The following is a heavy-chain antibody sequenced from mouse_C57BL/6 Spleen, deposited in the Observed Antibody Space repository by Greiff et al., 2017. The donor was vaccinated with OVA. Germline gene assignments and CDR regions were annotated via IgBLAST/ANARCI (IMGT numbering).Heavy chain of an antibody. CDR3: AMGADSPWYFDY. CDR2: IHPSDSDT. Sequence: VQLKQPGAELVKPGASVKVSCKASGYTFTSYWMHWVKQRPGQGLEWIGRIHPSDSDTNYNQKFKGKATLTVDKSSSTAYMQLSSLTSEDSAVYYCAMGADSPWYFDYWGQGTTLTVSS. J-gene: IGHJ2*01. V-gene: IGHV1-74*01. D-gene: IGHD3-3*01. CDR1: GYTFTSYW.